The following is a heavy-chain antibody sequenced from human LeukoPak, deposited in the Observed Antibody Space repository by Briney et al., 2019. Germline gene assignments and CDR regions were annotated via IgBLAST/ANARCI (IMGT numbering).Heavy chain of an antibody. Sequence: SETLSLTCAVYGGSFSGYYWSWIRQPPGKGLEWIGEINHSGSTNYNPSLKSRVTISVDTSKNQFSLKLSSVTAADTAVYSCARVGGTYAFDIRGQGTMLTVSS. V-gene: IGHV4-34*01. D-gene: IGHD2-15*01. CDR1: GGSFSGYY. J-gene: IGHJ3*02. CDR2: INHSGST. CDR3: ARVGGTYAFDI.